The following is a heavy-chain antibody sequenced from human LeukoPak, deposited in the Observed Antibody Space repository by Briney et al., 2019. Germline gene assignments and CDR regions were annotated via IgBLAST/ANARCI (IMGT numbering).Heavy chain of an antibody. J-gene: IGHJ6*02. Sequence: PGGSLRLSCAASRFTFSTYWMSWVRQAPGKGLEWVASINEDGSEKYYVGSVKGRFTISRDNANNSVYLQMNSLRAEDTAVYYCTRGELLWFGELYYGMDVWGQGTTVTVSS. V-gene: IGHV3-7*03. CDR3: TRGELLWFGELYYGMDV. CDR2: INEDGSEK. D-gene: IGHD3-10*01. CDR1: RFTFSTYW.